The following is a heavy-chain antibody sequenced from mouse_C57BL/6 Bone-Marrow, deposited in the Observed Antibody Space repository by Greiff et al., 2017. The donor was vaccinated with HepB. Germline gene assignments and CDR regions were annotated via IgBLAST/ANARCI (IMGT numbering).Heavy chain of an antibody. V-gene: IGHV1-55*01. CDR1: GYTFTSYW. J-gene: IGHJ3*01. D-gene: IGHD2-4*01. CDR2: IYPGSGST. Sequence: QVHVKQPGAELVKPGASVKMSCKASGYTFTSYWITWVKQRPGQGLEWIGDIYPGSGSTNYNEKFKSKATLTVDTSSSTAYMQLSSLTSEDSAVYYCAQIYDYDGAYWGQGTLVTVSA. CDR3: AQIYDYDGAY.